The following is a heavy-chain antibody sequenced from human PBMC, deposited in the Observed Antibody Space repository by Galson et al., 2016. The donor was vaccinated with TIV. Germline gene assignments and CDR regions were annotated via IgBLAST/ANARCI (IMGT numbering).Heavy chain of an antibody. J-gene: IGHJ4*02. D-gene: IGHD7-27*01. CDR3: ARDSPGAAKFFDY. Sequence: SVKVSCKASGYMFIYHAVHWVRQAPGQRLEWMGWINCGNGNTKYAQKFKGRVTITRDTSASTVYMELSSLTSDDTSVYFCARDSPGAAKFFDYWGRERWSPSP. CDR2: INCGNGNT. CDR1: GYMFIYHA. V-gene: IGHV1-3*01.